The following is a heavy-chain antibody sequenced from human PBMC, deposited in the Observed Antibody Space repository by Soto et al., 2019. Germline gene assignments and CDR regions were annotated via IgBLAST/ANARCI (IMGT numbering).Heavy chain of an antibody. CDR1: GYTLTELS. CDR2: FDPEDGET. CDR3: ATAKRGPSSWYFGETSRPNWFDP. V-gene: IGHV1-24*01. Sequence: ASVKVSCKVSGYTLTELSMHWVRQAPGKGLEWMGGFDPEDGETIYAQKFQGRVTMTEDTSTDTAYMGLSSLRSEDTAVYYCATAKRGPSSWYFGETSRPNWFDPGGQGTLVTVSS. J-gene: IGHJ5*02. D-gene: IGHD6-13*01.